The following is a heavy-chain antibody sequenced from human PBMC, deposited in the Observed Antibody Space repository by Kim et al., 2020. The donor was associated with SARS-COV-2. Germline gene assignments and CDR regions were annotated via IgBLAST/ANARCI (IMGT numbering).Heavy chain of an antibody. Sequence: GETISAQKFQGRGTMTEDTSTDPAYMELSSLRSEDTAVYYCATAGSGYDYWGQGTLVTVSS. V-gene: IGHV1-24*01. CDR3: ATAGSGYDY. J-gene: IGHJ4*02. D-gene: IGHD3-3*01. CDR2: GET.